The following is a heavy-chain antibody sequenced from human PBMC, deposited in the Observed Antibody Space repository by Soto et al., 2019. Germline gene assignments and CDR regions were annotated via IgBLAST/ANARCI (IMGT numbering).Heavy chain of an antibody. J-gene: IGHJ4*02. CDR2: IYYSGST. CDR3: AREGNLGRWIQPLDS. CDR1: GGSISSSSYY. V-gene: IGHV4-39*07. D-gene: IGHD2-2*03. Sequence: SETLSLTCTVSGGSISSSSYYWGWIRQPPGKGLEWIGSIYYSGSTYYNPSLKSRVTMSVDTSKNHFSLKLISVTTADTAVYFCAREGNLGRWIQPLDSWGQGTLVTVSS.